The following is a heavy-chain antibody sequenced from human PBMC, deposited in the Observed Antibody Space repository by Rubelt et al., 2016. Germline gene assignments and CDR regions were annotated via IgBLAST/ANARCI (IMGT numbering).Heavy chain of an antibody. V-gene: IGHV1-46*01. CDR3: AREQETTVTIEGVLGY. CDR2: INPSGGST. Sequence: QVQLVQSGAEVKKPGASVKVSCKASGYTFTSYYMHWVRQAPGQGLEWMGIINPSGGSTSYVQKIKGRVTMTRDTSTSTVYMELSSLRSEDTAVYYCAREQETTVTIEGVLGYWGQGTLVTVSS. D-gene: IGHD4-17*01. J-gene: IGHJ4*02. CDR1: GYTFTSYY.